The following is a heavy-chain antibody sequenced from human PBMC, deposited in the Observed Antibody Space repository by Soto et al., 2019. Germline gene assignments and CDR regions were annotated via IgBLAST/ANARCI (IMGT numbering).Heavy chain of an antibody. J-gene: IGHJ5*02. CDR2: IIPIFGTS. D-gene: IGHD5-12*01. Sequence: QVQLVQSGAEVKKPGSSVKVSCKASGGTLNNHAINWVRQAPGQGLEWMGGIIPIFGTSKYAQKFQGRVTITADESTRTAYMELSSLRSEDTAVYYGVRVKMRETATILRDNWFDPWAQGTLVTVSS. CDR1: GGTLNNHA. V-gene: IGHV1-69*01. CDR3: VRVKMRETATILRDNWFDP.